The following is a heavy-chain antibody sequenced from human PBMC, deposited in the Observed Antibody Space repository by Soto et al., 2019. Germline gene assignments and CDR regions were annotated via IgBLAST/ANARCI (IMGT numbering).Heavy chain of an antibody. D-gene: IGHD6-19*01. V-gene: IGHV3-30*09. CDR1: GFNFNTYT. Sequence: QVQLVESGGGVVQPGRSLTVSCAASGFNFNTYTIHWVRQAPGKGLEWVAVISYGSTYKYYADSVKGRFAISRDDSKNTLSLQMNNLKVGDTAVYYCARARSSGWHYLDLWGQGTLVTVSS. CDR3: ARARSSGWHYLDL. J-gene: IGHJ4*02. CDR2: ISYGSTYK.